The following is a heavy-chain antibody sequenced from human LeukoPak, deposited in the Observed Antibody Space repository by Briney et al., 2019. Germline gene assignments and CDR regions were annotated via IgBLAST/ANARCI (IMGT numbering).Heavy chain of an antibody. D-gene: IGHD5-18*01. CDR3: ARERGYSYVLNWFDP. CDR2: ISAYNGNT. CDR1: GYTFTSYG. V-gene: IGHV1-18*01. J-gene: IGHJ5*02. Sequence: ASVKVSCKASGYTFTSYGISWVRQAPGQGLEWMGWISAYNGNTNYAQKLQGRVTMTTDTSTSTAYMELRSLRSDDTAVYYCARERGYSYVLNWFDPWGQGTLVTVSS.